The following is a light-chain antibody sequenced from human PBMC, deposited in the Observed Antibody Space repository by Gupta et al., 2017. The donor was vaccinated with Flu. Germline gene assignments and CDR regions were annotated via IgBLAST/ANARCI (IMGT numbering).Light chain of an antibody. J-gene: IGKJ3*01. CDR1: QTVSSTY. CDR3: QQYGSSPFT. CDR2: GAS. V-gene: IGKV3-20*01. Sequence: EIVLTQSPGTLSLSPGERATLSCRASQTVSSTYLPWYPQQPGQAPRLLIYGASSRATGIPDRCRGSGSGTDSTLTISRLDPEDSAGYYCQQYGSSPFTFGPGTKVDIK.